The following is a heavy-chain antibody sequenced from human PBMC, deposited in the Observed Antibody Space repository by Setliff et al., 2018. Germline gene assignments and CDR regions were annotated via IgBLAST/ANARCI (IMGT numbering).Heavy chain of an antibody. CDR2: INPNSGGT. J-gene: IGHJ6*03. Sequence: GASVKVSCKASGYTFTGYYMHWVRQAPGQGLEWMGWINPNSGGTNYAQKFQGRVTMTRDTSISTAYMELSGLRSDDTAVYYCAKARLYYYGSGSYGYYYYMDVWGKGTTVTVSS. D-gene: IGHD3-10*01. V-gene: IGHV1-2*02. CDR3: AKARLYYYGSGSYGYYYYMDV. CDR1: GYTFTGYY.